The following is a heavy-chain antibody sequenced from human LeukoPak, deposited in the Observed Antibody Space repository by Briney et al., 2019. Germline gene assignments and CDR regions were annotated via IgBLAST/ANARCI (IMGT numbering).Heavy chain of an antibody. V-gene: IGHV3-7*01. CDR3: ARDRGFTSFDY. J-gene: IGHJ4*02. CDR1: GITFSNSW. D-gene: IGHD5-12*01. Sequence: GGSLRLSCAASGITFSNSWMHWVRQAPGKGLEWVANINQDGSEKYYVDSVKGRFTISRDTAKNSLHLQMNSLRAEDSAVYYCARDRGFTSFDYWGQGILVTVSS. CDR2: INQDGSEK.